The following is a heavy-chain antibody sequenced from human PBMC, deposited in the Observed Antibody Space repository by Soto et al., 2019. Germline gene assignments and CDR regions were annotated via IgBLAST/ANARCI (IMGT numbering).Heavy chain of an antibody. CDR1: GFTFCDSY. Sequence: PWGSLRLSCAGSGFTFCDSYIIWSRHSPWKGLEWLSYISPGSRYPAYADSVKGRFTISRDNAKRSLYQQMMSLTAEDTAIYYCVRGGGGGLFDPWGQGTMVTVSS. CDR2: ISPGSRYP. J-gene: IGHJ5*02. V-gene: IGHV3-11*06. CDR3: VRGGGGGLFDP. D-gene: IGHD2-15*01.